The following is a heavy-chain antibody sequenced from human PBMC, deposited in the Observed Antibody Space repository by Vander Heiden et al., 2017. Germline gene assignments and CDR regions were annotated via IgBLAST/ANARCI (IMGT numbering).Heavy chain of an antibody. CDR1: GFAFSSQS. CDR2: INNDGSRT. D-gene: IGHD6-13*01. Sequence: EVQLLESAGGLVQLGRSLRLSCASSGFAFSSQSMHWVRQAPGKGLVWVSHINNDGSRTTYADSVKGRFTISRDNAKNTLYLQMDSLRAEDTALYYCTRDAPNSNFDYWGQGTPVTVSP. CDR3: TRDAPNSNFDY. J-gene: IGHJ4*02. V-gene: IGHV3-74*01.